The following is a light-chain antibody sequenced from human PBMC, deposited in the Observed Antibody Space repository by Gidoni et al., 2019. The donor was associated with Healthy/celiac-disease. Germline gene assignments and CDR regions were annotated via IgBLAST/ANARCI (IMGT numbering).Light chain of an antibody. Sequence: DIQITQSPSSLSASVGDRVTITCRASQRISKYLDWFQQKAGKAPKSLIYDASRWQSGVPVNFSGSGSGTDFTLTISRLQPEDFATYYCQQYNSYPLTFGQGTKLEIK. CDR1: QRISKY. CDR2: DAS. V-gene: IGKV1-16*02. CDR3: QQYNSYPLT. J-gene: IGKJ2*01.